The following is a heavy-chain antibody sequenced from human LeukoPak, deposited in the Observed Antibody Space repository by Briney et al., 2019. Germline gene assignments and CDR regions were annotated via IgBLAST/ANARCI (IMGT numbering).Heavy chain of an antibody. V-gene: IGHV4-34*01. Sequence: SETLSLTCAVYGGSFSGYYWSWIRQPPGKGLEWIGEINHSGGTNYNPSLKSRITISLDTSKNQFSLRLSSVTAADTAVYYCARAGDSSDYGDYWGQGTLVTVSS. CDR3: ARAGDSSDYGDY. CDR1: GGSFSGYY. J-gene: IGHJ4*02. CDR2: INHSGGT. D-gene: IGHD3-22*01.